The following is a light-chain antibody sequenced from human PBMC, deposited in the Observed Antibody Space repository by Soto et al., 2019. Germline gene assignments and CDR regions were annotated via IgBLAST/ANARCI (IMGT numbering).Light chain of an antibody. CDR2: SAS. CDR1: QSISTY. Sequence: DIQMTQSPSSLSASVGDRVTITCRASQSISTYLNWYQQKPGKAPEFLIYSASSLQSGVPSRFSGSGSGTDFTLTINSLQPEDFATYYCQQSYSHPWTFGQGTKVEIK. J-gene: IGKJ1*01. V-gene: IGKV1-39*01. CDR3: QQSYSHPWT.